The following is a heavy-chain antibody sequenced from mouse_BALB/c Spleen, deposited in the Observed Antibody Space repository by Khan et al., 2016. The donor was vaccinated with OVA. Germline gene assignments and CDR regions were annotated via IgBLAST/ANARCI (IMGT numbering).Heavy chain of an antibody. Sequence: QIQLVQSGPELKKPGETVRISCKASGYTFTTAGIQWVQKMPGKGLKWIGWINTHSGVPKYAEDFKGRFAFSLEISVNTAYLQITNLKNEDTATCFCARGGAPYYRTDGGAMEYWGQGTSVSVSS. CDR3: ARGGAPYYRTDGGAMEY. V-gene: IGHV9-4*02. D-gene: IGHD2-12*01. CDR2: INTHSGVP. J-gene: IGHJ4*01. CDR1: GYTFTTAG.